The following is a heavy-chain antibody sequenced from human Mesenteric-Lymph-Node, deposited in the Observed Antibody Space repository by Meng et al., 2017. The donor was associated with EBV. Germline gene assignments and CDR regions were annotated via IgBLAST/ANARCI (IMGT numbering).Heavy chain of an antibody. CDR3: ARITFGGAIGD. D-gene: IGHD3-16*02. Sequence: VKRQEVAPGLVKISGTLSLHCAAYSGSISNSNWWSWVRQPPGKGLQWIGEIFHSGGTNYNPSLKSRVTISVDKSKNQFSLKVNSLTAADTAVYYCARITFGGAIGDWGQGTLVTVSS. V-gene: IGHV4-4*02. CDR1: SGSISNSNW. CDR2: IFHSGGT. J-gene: IGHJ4*02.